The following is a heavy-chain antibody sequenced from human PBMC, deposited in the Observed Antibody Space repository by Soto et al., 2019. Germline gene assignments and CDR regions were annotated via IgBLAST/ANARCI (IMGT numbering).Heavy chain of an antibody. Sequence: QVQLQESGPGLVKPSQPLSLTCTVSGGSISSGGYYWSWIRQHPGKGLEWIGYISYSGSTYSNPSLKSRVTKAVDTSKNQFSLRLSSANAADTAVYYCVASGVGGGGFNSYCMDVWGQGTTVTVSS. CDR3: VASGVGGGGFNSYCMDV. V-gene: IGHV4-31*03. J-gene: IGHJ6*02. CDR1: GGSISSGGYY. CDR2: ISYSGST. D-gene: IGHD5-12*01.